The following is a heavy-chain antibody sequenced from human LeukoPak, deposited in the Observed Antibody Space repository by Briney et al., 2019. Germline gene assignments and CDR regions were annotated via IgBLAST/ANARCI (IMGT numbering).Heavy chain of an antibody. CDR2: INPNSGGT. CDR1: GYTFTGYY. J-gene: IGHJ5*02. V-gene: IGHV1-2*02. D-gene: IGHD3-3*01. CDR3: ARDSGFWSGYSRYNWFDP. Sequence: ASVKVSCKASGYTFTGYYMHWVRQAPGQGLEWMGWINPNSGGTNCAQKFQGRVTMTRDTSISTAYIELSRLRSDDTAVYYCARDSGFWSGYSRYNWFDPWGQGTLVTVSS.